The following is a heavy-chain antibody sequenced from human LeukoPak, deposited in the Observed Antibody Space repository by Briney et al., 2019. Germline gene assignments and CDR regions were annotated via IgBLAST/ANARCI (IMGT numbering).Heavy chain of an antibody. D-gene: IGHD3-22*01. J-gene: IGHJ4*02. CDR1: GFTFDDYA. CDR2: ISWNSGSI. Sequence: PGRSLRLSCAASGFTFDDYAMHWVRQAPGKGLEWVSGISWNSGSIGYADSVKGRFTISRDNAKNSLYLQMNSLRAEDTALYYCAKITSSGYSAYWGQGTLVTVSS. V-gene: IGHV3-9*01. CDR3: AKITSSGYSAY.